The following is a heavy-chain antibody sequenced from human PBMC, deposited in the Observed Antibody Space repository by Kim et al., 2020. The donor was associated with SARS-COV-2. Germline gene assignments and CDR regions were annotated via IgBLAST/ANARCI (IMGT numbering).Heavy chain of an antibody. D-gene: IGHD5-18*01. Sequence: SETLSLTCTVSDASISSYFWGWIRQPPGKGLEWIGFINYSGTTNYNPSFKSRVTISVDTSKSQFSLKVSSVTAADTAVYYCARHRDATMAPFDYWGQGTLVTVSS. V-gene: IGHV4-59*08. J-gene: IGHJ4*02. CDR3: ARHRDATMAPFDY. CDR1: DASISSYF. CDR2: INYSGTT.